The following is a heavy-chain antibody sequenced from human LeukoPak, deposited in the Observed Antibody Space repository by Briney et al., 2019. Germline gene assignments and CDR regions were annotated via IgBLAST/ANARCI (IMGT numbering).Heavy chain of an antibody. J-gene: IGHJ5*02. CDR3: ARDRGRKDIVVVVAACHPCNWFDP. D-gene: IGHD2-15*01. Sequence: GGSLRLSCAASGFTFSSYAMSWVRQAPGKGLEWVAVISYDGSNKYYADSVKGRFTISRDNSKNTLYLQMNSLRAEDTAVYYCARDRGRKDIVVVVAACHPCNWFDPWGQGTLVTVSS. CDR1: GFTFSSYA. CDR2: ISYDGSNK. V-gene: IGHV3-30-3*01.